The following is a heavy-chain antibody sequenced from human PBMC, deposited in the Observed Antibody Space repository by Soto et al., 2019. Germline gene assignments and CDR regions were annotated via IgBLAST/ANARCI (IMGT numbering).Heavy chain of an antibody. CDR2: ISPKSTYR. CDR1: GFTFSSYS. V-gene: IGHV3-21*05. J-gene: IGHJ4*02. CDR3: ARGGGGGLFEH. D-gene: IGHD2-21*01. Sequence: LRLSCAASGFTFSSYSMNWVRQAPGKGLEWLSHISPKSTYRNYADSVKGRFTISRDNTKSSLFLQMNSLGVEDTAVYYCARGGGGGLFEHWGQGILVTVSS.